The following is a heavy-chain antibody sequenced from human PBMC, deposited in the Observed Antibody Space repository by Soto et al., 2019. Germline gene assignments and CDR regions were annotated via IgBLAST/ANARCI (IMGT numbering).Heavy chain of an antibody. CDR3: ARADTGYSSSWYGH. Sequence: ASVKVSFKTSGYTFSSYSINWLRQAPGQGLEWMGIINPSGGSTSYAQKFQGRVTMTRDTSTSTVYMELSSLRSEDTAVYYCARADTGYSSSWYGHWGQGTLVTVS. CDR1: GYTFSSYS. V-gene: IGHV1-46*01. CDR2: INPSGGST. J-gene: IGHJ4*02. D-gene: IGHD6-13*01.